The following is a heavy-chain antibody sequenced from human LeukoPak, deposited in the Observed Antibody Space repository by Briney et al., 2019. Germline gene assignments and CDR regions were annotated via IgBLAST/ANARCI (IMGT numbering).Heavy chain of an antibody. CDR2: VSTTNDKA. J-gene: IGHJ5*02. CDR3: GRVVTGYYRLDP. V-gene: IGHV1-18*01. Sequence: ASVRVSCKASGYTFTSYSFSWVRQALGQGLEWMGWVSTTNDKANYAQKLQGRVTMTTDTSTSTAYMELRSLSSDDTAVYYCGRVVTGYYRLDPWGLGTLVTVSS. CDR1: GYTFTSYS. D-gene: IGHD3-9*01.